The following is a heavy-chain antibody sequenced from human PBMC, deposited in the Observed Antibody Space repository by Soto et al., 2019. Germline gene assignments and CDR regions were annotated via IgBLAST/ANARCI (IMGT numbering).Heavy chain of an antibody. J-gene: IGHJ6*02. V-gene: IGHV5-10-1*01. D-gene: IGHD2-21*01. CDR3: ARRGEPYYYGMDV. Sequence: PGESLKISCKGSGYSFTSYWISWVRQMPGKVLECMGRFDPSDSYTNYSPSFQGHATISADKSISTAYLQWGSLKASDTAMYYCARRGEPYYYGMDVWGQGTTVTVYS. CDR1: GYSFTSYW. CDR2: FDPSDSYT.